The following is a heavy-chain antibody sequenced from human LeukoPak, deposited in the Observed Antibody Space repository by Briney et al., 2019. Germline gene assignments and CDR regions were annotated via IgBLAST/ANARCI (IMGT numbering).Heavy chain of an antibody. D-gene: IGHD1-26*01. V-gene: IGHV4-59*01. CDR1: GGSISSYY. Sequence: SETLSLTCTVSGGSISSYYWSWIRQPPGKGLEWMGYIYYSGSTNYNPSLKSRGTISVDTSKNQFSLKLSSVTAADTAVYYCARDWELDGYFDLWGRGTLVTVSS. CDR3: ARDWELDGYFDL. CDR2: IYYSGST. J-gene: IGHJ2*01.